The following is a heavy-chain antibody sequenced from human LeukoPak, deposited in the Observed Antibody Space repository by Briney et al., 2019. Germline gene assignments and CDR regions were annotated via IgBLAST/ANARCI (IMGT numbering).Heavy chain of an antibody. V-gene: IGHV3-30*04. CDR1: GFTFSRYA. Sequence: GRSLRLSCAASGFTFSRYAMHWVRQAPGKGLEWVAVAPHDGSDEDYADSVKGRFTISRDNSKNTMNLQMNSLGTEDTALYYCATGALYAFDIWGQGTMVSVSS. CDR3: ATGALYAFDI. CDR2: APHDGSDE. J-gene: IGHJ3*02.